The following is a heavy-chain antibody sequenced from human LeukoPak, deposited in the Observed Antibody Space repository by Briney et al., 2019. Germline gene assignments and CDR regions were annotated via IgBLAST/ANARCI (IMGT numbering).Heavy chain of an antibody. Sequence: ASVKVSCKASGYTFTSYYMHWVRQAPGQGLEWMGIINPSGGSTSYAQKFQGRVTMTGDRSTSTVYMELSSLRSEDTAVYYCARVTNSGWYVYWGQGTLVTVSS. CDR1: GYTFTSYY. J-gene: IGHJ4*02. CDR2: INPSGGST. D-gene: IGHD6-19*01. CDR3: ARVTNSGWYVY. V-gene: IGHV1-46*01.